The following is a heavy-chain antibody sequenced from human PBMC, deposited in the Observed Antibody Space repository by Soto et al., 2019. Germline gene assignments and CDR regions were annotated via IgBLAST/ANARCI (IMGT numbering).Heavy chain of an antibody. V-gene: IGHV3-23*01. J-gene: IGHJ6*03. CDR2: ISGSGIST. CDR3: AKHPPLQYGYYYYYMDV. D-gene: IGHD4-4*01. Sequence: GGSLRLSCAASGFTFSSYAMSWVRQAPGKGLEWVSTISGSGISTYYGDSVKGRFTISRDNSKNTLYLQMNSLRAEDTAVYYCAKHPPLQYGYYYYYMDVWGKGTTVTVSS. CDR1: GFTFSSYA.